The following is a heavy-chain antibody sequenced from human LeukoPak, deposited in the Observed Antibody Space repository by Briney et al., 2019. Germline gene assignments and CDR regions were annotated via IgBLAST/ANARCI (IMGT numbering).Heavy chain of an antibody. CDR1: GYTFTSYG. V-gene: IGHV1-18*01. CDR2: ISAYNGNT. J-gene: IGHJ6*03. D-gene: IGHD2-2*01. Sequence: ASVKVSCKASGYTFTSYGISWVRQAPGQGLEWMGWISAYNGNTNYAQKLQGRVTMTTDTSTSTAYMELRSLRSDDTAVYYCARGCSSTSCYWYYMDVWGKGTTVTVSS. CDR3: ARGCSSTSCYWYYMDV.